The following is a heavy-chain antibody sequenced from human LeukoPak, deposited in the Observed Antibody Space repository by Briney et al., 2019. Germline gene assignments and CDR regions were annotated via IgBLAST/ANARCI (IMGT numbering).Heavy chain of an antibody. J-gene: IGHJ4*02. Sequence: GGSLRLSCAASGFTFSSYAMHWVRQAPGKGLEWVSYISSSSSTIYYADSVKGRFTISRDNAKNSLYLQMNSLRAEDTAVYYCARDLSTAWFGAPVDYWGQGTLVTVSS. CDR1: GFTFSSYA. CDR2: ISSSSSTI. CDR3: ARDLSTAWFGAPVDY. V-gene: IGHV3-48*04. D-gene: IGHD3-10*01.